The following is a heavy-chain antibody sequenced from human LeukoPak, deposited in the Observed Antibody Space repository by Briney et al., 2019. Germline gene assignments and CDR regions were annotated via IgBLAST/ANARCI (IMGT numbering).Heavy chain of an antibody. CDR2: ISSSSSYI. V-gene: IGHV3-21*01. J-gene: IGHJ4*02. Sequence: MSGGSLRLSCAASGFTFSSYSMNWVRQAPGKGLEWVSSISSSSSYIYYADSVKGRFTISRDNAKNSLYLQMNSLRAEDTAVYYCARFSSTYGALDYWGQGTLVTVSS. CDR1: GFTFSSYS. D-gene: IGHD4-17*01. CDR3: ARFSSTYGALDY.